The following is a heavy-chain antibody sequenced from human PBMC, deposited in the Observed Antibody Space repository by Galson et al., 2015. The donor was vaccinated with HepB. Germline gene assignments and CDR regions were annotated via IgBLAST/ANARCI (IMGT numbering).Heavy chain of an antibody. Sequence: SLRLSCAASGFTFSCYTINWVRQAPGKGLEWVSSISGSSTYIYYTDSVWGRFTVSRDNSNGSLYLQMNSLRVEDTAVYYCARDRGRSDYGYYYGMDVWGQGTTVTVSS. J-gene: IGHJ6*02. D-gene: IGHD4-17*01. CDR2: ISGSSTYI. CDR3: ARDRGRSDYGYYYGMDV. V-gene: IGHV3-21*01. CDR1: GFTFSCYT.